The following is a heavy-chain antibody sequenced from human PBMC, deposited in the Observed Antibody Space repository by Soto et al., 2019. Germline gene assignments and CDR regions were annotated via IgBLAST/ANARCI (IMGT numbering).Heavy chain of an antibody. CDR1: GGTFSSYA. CDR3: ARGEKVVRGVNWDYYYGMDV. D-gene: IGHD3-10*01. J-gene: IGHJ6*02. V-gene: IGHV1-69*06. Sequence: SVKVSCKASGGTFSSYAISWVRQAPGQGLEWMGGIIPIFGTANYAQKFQGRVTITADKSTSTAYMELSSLRSEDTAVYYCARGEKVVRGVNWDYYYGMDVWGQGTTVTVSS. CDR2: IIPIFGTA.